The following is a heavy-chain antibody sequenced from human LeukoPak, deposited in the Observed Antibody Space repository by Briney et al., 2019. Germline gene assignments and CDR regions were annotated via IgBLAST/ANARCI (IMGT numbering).Heavy chain of an antibody. D-gene: IGHD3-10*01. CDR2: ISYDGSNK. CDR3: AKESGQSGSYLDY. CDR1: GFTFSSYA. V-gene: IGHV3-30-3*01. J-gene: IGHJ4*02. Sequence: GGSLRLSCAASGFTFSSYAMHWVRQAPDKGLEWVAVISYDGSNKYYADSVKGRFTVSRDNSKRTLYLQINSLRAEDTALYYCAKESGQSGSYLDYWGQGTLVTVSS.